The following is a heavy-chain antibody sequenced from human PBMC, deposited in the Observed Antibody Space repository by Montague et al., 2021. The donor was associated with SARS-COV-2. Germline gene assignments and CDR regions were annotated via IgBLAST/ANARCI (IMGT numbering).Heavy chain of an antibody. CDR3: ARDQGYNWSYYYYYGMDV. CDR1: GGSISSSSYY. Sequence: SETLSLTCTVSGGSISSSSYYWGWLRQPPGKGLEWIGSIYYSGSTYYNPSLKSRVTISADTSKNQFSLKLSSVTAADTAVYYCARDQGYNWSYYYYYGMDVWGQGTTVTVPS. V-gene: IGHV4-39*07. D-gene: IGHD1-20*01. CDR2: IYYSGST. J-gene: IGHJ6*02.